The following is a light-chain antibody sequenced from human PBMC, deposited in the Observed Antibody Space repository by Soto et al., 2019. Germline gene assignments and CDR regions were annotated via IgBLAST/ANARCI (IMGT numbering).Light chain of an antibody. Sequence: QSVLTQPPSASGTPGQRVTISCSGSSSNIGSNSVYWDQQLPGTAPKLLIYRNNQRPSGVPDRFSGSKSGTSASLAISGLRSEDEADYYCAAWDDSLSGPVFGGGTKLTVL. CDR3: AAWDDSLSGPV. J-gene: IGLJ3*02. V-gene: IGLV1-47*01. CDR1: SSNIGSNS. CDR2: RNN.